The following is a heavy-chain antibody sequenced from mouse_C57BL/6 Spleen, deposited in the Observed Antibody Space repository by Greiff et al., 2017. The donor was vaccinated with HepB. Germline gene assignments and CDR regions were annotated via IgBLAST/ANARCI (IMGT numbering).Heavy chain of an antibody. CDR3: ARSPTGVATGAIDY. V-gene: IGHV14-3*01. D-gene: IGHD1-1*01. J-gene: IGHJ4*01. CDR2: IDPANGNT. Sequence: DVQLVESVAELVRPGASVKLSCTASGFNIKNTYMHWVKQRPEQGLEWIGRIDPANGNTKYAPKFQGKATITADTSSNTAYLQLSSLTSEDTAIYYCARSPTGVATGAIDYWGQGTSVTVSS. CDR1: GFNIKNTY.